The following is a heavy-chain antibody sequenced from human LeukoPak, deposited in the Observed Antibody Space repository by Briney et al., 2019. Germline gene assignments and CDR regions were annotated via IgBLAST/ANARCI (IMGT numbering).Heavy chain of an antibody. J-gene: IGHJ4*02. CDR3: ARVPGVVTGSYYFDS. D-gene: IGHD2-21*02. Sequence: PSETLSLTCNVSGGSINSYYWSWIRQPPGKRLEWIGYTFYSGSTDYNPSLKSRVTRSLDTPKNQFSLKLTSVTATDTAVYYCARVPGVVTGSYYFDSWGQGTLVTVSS. CDR2: TFYSGST. CDR1: GGSINSYY. V-gene: IGHV4-59*01.